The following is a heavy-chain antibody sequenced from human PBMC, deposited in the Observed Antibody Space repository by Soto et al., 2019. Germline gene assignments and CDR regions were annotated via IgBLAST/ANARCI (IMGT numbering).Heavy chain of an antibody. CDR1: GFTFSSYA. CDR2: ISGSGGST. D-gene: IGHD3-3*01. J-gene: IGHJ4*02. CDR3: AKLFGVVDRAIDY. V-gene: IGHV3-23*01. Sequence: GGSLRLSCAASGFTFSSYAMSWVRQAPGKGLEWVSAISGSGGSTYYADSVKGRFTISRDNSKNTLYLQMNGLRAEDTAVYYWAKLFGVVDRAIDYWGQGTRVTVAS.